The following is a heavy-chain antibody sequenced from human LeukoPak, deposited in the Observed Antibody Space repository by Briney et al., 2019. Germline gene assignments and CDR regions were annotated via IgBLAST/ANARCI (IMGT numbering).Heavy chain of an antibody. D-gene: IGHD3-10*01. CDR1: GYTFTSYD. J-gene: IGHJ5*02. Sequence: ASAKVSCKASGYTFTSYDINWVRQATGQGLEWMGWMNPNSGNTGYAQKFQGRVTMTRNTSISTAYMELSSLRSEDTAVYYCARGVRRITMVRGVYNWFDPWGQGTLVTVSS. CDR2: MNPNSGNT. CDR3: ARGVRRITMVRGVYNWFDP. V-gene: IGHV1-8*01.